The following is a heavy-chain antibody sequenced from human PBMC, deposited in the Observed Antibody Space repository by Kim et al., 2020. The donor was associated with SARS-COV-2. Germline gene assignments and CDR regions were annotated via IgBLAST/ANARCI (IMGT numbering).Heavy chain of an antibody. CDR3: ARLLAYCGGDCYSPVYYYGMDV. CDR2: INHSGST. CDR1: GGSFSGYY. D-gene: IGHD2-21*02. V-gene: IGHV4-34*01. J-gene: IGHJ6*02. Sequence: SETLSLTCAVYGGSFSGYYWSWIRQPPGKGLEWIGEINHSGSTNYNPSLKSRVTISVDTSKNQFSLKLSSVTAADTAVYYCARLLAYCGGDCYSPVYYYGMDVWGQGTTVTVSS.